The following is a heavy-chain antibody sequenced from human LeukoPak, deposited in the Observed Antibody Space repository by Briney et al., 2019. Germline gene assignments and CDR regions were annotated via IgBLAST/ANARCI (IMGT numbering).Heavy chain of an antibody. Sequence: PGGSLRFSCAASGFTFSNYWMSWVRQAPGKGLQWLANIKQDGTVQHYVDSVKGRFTISRDNAKNSLFLQMNSLRAEDTALYYCARDYTATGAMDVWGQGTTVTVS. J-gene: IGHJ6*02. CDR3: ARDYTATGAMDV. CDR1: GFTFSNYW. CDR2: IKQDGTVQ. V-gene: IGHV3-7*01. D-gene: IGHD2-21*02.